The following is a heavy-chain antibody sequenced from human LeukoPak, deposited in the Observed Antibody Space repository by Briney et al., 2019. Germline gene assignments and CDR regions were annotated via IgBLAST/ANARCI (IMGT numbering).Heavy chain of an antibody. J-gene: IGHJ4*02. Sequence: GGSLRLSCAASGFTFSSFAMSWVRQAPGKGLEWVSAISGSGGSTYYADSVKGRFTISRDNSKNTLYLQMNSLRAEDTAVYYCAKDVYGDPYYFDYWGQGTLVTVSS. D-gene: IGHD4-17*01. CDR2: ISGSGGST. CDR3: AKDVYGDPYYFDY. CDR1: GFTFSSFA. V-gene: IGHV3-23*01.